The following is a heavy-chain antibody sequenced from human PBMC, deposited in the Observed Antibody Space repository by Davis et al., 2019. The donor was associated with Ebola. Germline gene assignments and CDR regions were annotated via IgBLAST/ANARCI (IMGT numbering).Heavy chain of an antibody. D-gene: IGHD3-3*01. J-gene: IGHJ5*02. CDR2: IKQDGSEK. Sequence: GESLKISCAASGFTFSNAWMSWVRQAPGKGLEWVANIKQDGSEKYYVDSVKGRFTISRDNAKNSLYLQMNSLRAEDTAVYYCARDQEFDLITIFGVVTTSRWFDPWGQGTLVTVSS. CDR3: ARDQEFDLITIFGVVTTSRWFDP. CDR1: GFTFSNAW. V-gene: IGHV3-7*03.